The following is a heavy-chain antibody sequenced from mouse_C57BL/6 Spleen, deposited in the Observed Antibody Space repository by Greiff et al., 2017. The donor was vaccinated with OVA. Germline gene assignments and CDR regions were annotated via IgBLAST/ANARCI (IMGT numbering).Heavy chain of an antibody. CDR2: ISDGGSYT. D-gene: IGHD2-14*01. CDR3: ARDRYYGYFDV. V-gene: IGHV5-4*01. CDR1: GFTFSSYA. Sequence: EVMLVESGGGLVKPGGSLKLSCAASGFTFSSYAMSWVRQTPEKRLEWVATISDGGSYTYYPDNVKGRFTISRDNAKNNLYLQMSHLKSEDTAMYYCARDRYYGYFDVWGTGTTVTVSS. J-gene: IGHJ1*03.